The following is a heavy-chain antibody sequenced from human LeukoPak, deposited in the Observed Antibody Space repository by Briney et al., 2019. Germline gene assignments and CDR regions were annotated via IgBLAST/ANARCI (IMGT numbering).Heavy chain of an antibody. D-gene: IGHD6-19*01. Sequence: GGSLRLSCAASGFTFSSYGMHWVRQAPGNGLEWVAVISYDGSNKYYADSVKGRFTISRDNSKNTLYLQMNSLRAEDTAVYYCAKDRGSSGWYYIDYWGQGTLVTVSS. J-gene: IGHJ4*02. CDR3: AKDRGSSGWYYIDY. CDR1: GFTFSSYG. CDR2: ISYDGSNK. V-gene: IGHV3-30*18.